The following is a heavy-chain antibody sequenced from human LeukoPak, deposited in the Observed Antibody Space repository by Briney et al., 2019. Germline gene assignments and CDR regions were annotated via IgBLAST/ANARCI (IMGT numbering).Heavy chain of an antibody. CDR1: AFTYSRHG. CDR2: ISNDGSRK. Sequence: PGGSLRLSCAPSAFTYSRHGMHWVRQAPGKGLEWVAIISNDGSRKYYAHSVEGRFTISRDNSKNTLYLQMDSLRAEDTAVYYCARDRAWNYFDYWGQGTLVTVSS. D-gene: IGHD3-3*01. J-gene: IGHJ4*02. CDR3: ARDRAWNYFDY. V-gene: IGHV3-30*03.